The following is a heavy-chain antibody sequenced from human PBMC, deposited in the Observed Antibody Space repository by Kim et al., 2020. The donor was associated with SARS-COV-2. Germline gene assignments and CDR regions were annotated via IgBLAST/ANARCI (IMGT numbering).Heavy chain of an antibody. CDR2: ISSSSSYI. Sequence: GGSLRLSCAASGFTFSSYSMNWVRQAPGKGLEWVSSISSSSSYIYYADSVKGRFTISRDNAKNSLYLQMNSLRAEDTAVYYCARDERSWDPKKNFDYWGQGTLVTVSS. D-gene: IGHD1-1*01. CDR1: GFTFSSYS. V-gene: IGHV3-21*01. J-gene: IGHJ4*02. CDR3: ARDERSWDPKKNFDY.